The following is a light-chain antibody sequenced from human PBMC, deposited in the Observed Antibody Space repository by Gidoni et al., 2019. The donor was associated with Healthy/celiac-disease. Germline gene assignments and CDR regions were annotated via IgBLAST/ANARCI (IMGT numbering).Light chain of an antibody. CDR1: QSVSSY. Sequence: EIVLTQSPATLSLSPGERATLSCRASQSVSSYLAWYQQKPGQAPRLLIYDASNRATGIPARFSGSGSGTDFTLTIGSLEPEDFAVYYCQRRDTFGQGTKLEIK. CDR2: DAS. J-gene: IGKJ2*01. V-gene: IGKV3-11*01. CDR3: QRRDT.